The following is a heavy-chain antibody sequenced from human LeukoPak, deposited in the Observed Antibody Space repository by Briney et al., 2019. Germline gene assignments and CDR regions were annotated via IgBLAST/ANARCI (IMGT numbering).Heavy chain of an antibody. V-gene: IGHV3-30*02. J-gene: IGHJ4*02. CDR2: IRYDGSNK. D-gene: IGHD6-13*01. CDR3: AKERAAAGLFDY. Sequence: GGSLRLSCAASGFTFSRYSMNWVRQAPGKGLEWVAFIRYDGSNKYYADSVKGRFTISRDNSKNTLYLQMNSLRAEDTAVYYCAKERAAAGLFDYWGQGTLVTVSS. CDR1: GFTFSRYS.